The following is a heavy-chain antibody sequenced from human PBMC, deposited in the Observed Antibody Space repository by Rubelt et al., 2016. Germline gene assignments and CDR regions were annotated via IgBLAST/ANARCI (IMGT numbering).Heavy chain of an antibody. CDR3: AKLAIGHTWNSGDY. V-gene: IGHV4-4*07. Sequence: QVQLQESGPGLVKPSETLSLTCTVSGDSISDYYWNWIRQPAGKGPEWIGRIHTRGSTKSNPSLKSQVTMSVDTSTNQSPLGLTFVTAADTAVYYCAKLAIGHTWNSGDYWGQGTLVTVSS. J-gene: IGHJ4*02. CDR1: GDSISDYY. D-gene: IGHD1-7*01. CDR2: IHTRGST.